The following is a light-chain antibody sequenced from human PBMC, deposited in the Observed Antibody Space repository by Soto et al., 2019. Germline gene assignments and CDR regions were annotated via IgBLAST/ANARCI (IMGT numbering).Light chain of an antibody. J-gene: IGLJ1*01. Sequence: LTQPPSASGSPGQSVTISCTGTSSDVGAYNYVSWYQQHPGKAPKVMIYEVNKRPSGVPDRFSGSKSGNTASLTVSGLQAEDEADYYCSSFAVSNSFVFGTGTKVTVL. V-gene: IGLV2-8*01. CDR1: SSDVGAYNY. CDR2: EVN. CDR3: SSFAVSNSFV.